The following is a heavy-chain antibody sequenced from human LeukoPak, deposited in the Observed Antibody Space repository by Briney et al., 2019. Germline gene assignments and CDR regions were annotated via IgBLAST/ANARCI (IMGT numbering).Heavy chain of an antibody. D-gene: IGHD6-19*01. CDR3: ARRGSGWPFDY. J-gene: IGHJ4*02. CDR2: ISYSGST. Sequence: SETLSLTCTVSGGSISSSSYYWGWIRQPPGKGLEWIGYISYSGSTNYNPSLKSRVTISVDTSKNQFSLKLSSVTAADTAVYYCARRGSGWPFDYWGQGTLVTVSS. V-gene: IGHV4-61*05. CDR1: GGSISSSSYY.